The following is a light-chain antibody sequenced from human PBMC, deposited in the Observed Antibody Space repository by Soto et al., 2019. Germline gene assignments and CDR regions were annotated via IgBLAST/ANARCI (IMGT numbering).Light chain of an antibody. CDR2: EVS. CDR1: SSGIRDYNY. Sequence: QSALTQPASGSGSPGQSITISCTGTSSGIRDYNYVSWYQQLPGNAPKLIMYEVSNRPSGISNRFSGSKSGNTASLTISGLQSEDEADYYCSSNRPDCFGTGTKLTVL. V-gene: IGLV2-14*01. CDR3: SSNRPDC. J-gene: IGLJ1*01.